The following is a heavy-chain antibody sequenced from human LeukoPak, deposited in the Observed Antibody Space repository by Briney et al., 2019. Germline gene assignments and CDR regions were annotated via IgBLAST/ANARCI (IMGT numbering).Heavy chain of an antibody. D-gene: IGHD3-10*01. V-gene: IGHV4-59*01. Sequence: SETLSLTCTVSGGSISSYYWSWIRQPPGKGLEWIGYIYYSGSTNYNPSLKSRVTISVDTSKNQFSLKLSSVTAADTAVYYCARTRITMACFDYWGQGTLVTVSS. J-gene: IGHJ4*02. CDR3: ARTRITMACFDY. CDR2: IYYSGST. CDR1: GGSISSYY.